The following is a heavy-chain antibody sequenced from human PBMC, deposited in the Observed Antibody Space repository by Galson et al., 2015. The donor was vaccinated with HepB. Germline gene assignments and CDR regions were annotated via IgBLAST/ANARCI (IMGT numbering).Heavy chain of an antibody. CDR1: GFTLSTYT. J-gene: IGHJ4*02. V-gene: IGHV3-21*01. CDR2: ISSSSDYI. D-gene: IGHD2-21*02. CDR3: ARALVVVTGPYSPYFDY. Sequence: SLRLSCAASGFTLSTYTMNWVRQAPGKGLEWVSSISSSSDYIYYADSVKGRFTISRDNAKNSLYLQMNSLRAEDTAVYYCARALVVVTGPYSPYFDYWGQGTPVTVSS.